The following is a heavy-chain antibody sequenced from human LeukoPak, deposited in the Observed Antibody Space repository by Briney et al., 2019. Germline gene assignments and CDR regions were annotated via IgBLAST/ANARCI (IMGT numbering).Heavy chain of an antibody. V-gene: IGHV4-39*07. D-gene: IGHD6-13*01. Sequence: SETLSLTCTVSGGSISSSSYFWGWIRQTPGKGLEWIGSIYYSGSTYYNPSLKSRVTISVETSKNQFSLKLSSVTAADTAVYYCARSLAAADAFDIWGQGTMVTVSS. CDR3: ARSLAAADAFDI. CDR1: GGSISSSSYF. J-gene: IGHJ3*02. CDR2: IYYSGST.